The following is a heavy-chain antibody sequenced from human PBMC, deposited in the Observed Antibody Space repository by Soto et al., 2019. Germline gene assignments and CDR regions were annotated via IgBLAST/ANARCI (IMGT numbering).Heavy chain of an antibody. Sequence: GESLKISCAASGFTFSSYWMHWVRQAPGKGLVWVSRINSDGSSTSYADSVKGRFTISRDNAKNTLYLQMNSLRAEDTAVYYCARVYCNGGSCYHLDYWGQRTLVTVSS. CDR1: GFTFSSYW. D-gene: IGHD2-15*01. J-gene: IGHJ4*02. V-gene: IGHV3-74*01. CDR2: INSDGSST. CDR3: ARVYCNGGSCYHLDY.